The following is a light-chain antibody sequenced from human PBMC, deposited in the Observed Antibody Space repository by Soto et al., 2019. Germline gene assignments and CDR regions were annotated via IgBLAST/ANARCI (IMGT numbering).Light chain of an antibody. V-gene: IGKV3-15*01. Sequence: EIVVTQSPALLSVSPGERVTLSCRASQSVIRSIAGYQQKLGQAPRLLIYGASTRATGIPARFSGSGSGTEFFLAISSLQSEDFAKYYCQHYNNWLGTFGGGTKVDIK. CDR1: QSVIRS. J-gene: IGKJ4*01. CDR2: GAS. CDR3: QHYNNWLGT.